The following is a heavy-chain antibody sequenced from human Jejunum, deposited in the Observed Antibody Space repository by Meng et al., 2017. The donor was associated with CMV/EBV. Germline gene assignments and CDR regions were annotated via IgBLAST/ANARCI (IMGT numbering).Heavy chain of an antibody. Sequence: EQPLMGGGGGLAQRGGSLRLSCAASAFSFSTYAMRWVRQAPGKGLEWVSTISASGSGSNRYYADSVKGRFTISRDNSKNTLELQMNSLRADDTAVYYCAKNYDFPDWGQGTLVTVSS. D-gene: IGHD3-3*01. CDR2: ISASGSGSNR. V-gene: IGHV3-23*01. CDR1: AFSFSTYA. CDR3: AKNYDFPD. J-gene: IGHJ4*02.